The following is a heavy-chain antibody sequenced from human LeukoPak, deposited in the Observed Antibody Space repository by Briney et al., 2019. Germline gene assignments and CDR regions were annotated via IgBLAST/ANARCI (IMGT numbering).Heavy chain of an antibody. J-gene: IGHJ4*02. Sequence: GGSLRLSCAASGFTFSSYWMSWVRQAPGKGLEGVANIKQDGSEKYYVDSVKGRFTISRDNAKNSLYLQMNSLRAEDTAVYYCARILRYFDWLSPFDYWGQGTLVTVSS. D-gene: IGHD3-9*01. CDR3: ARILRYFDWLSPFDY. CDR2: IKQDGSEK. CDR1: GFTFSSYW. V-gene: IGHV3-7*01.